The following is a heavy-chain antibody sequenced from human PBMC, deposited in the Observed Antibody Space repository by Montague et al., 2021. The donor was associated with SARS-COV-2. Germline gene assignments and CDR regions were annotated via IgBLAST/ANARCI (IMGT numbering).Heavy chain of an antibody. CDR3: ARGWVAKIPHMDN. V-gene: IGHV6-1*01. CDR2: N. J-gene: IGHJ4*02. D-gene: IGHD5-12*01. Sequence: NDYAVSLKSRITINPDTSKNQFSLQMKSVTPEDTAVYYCARGWVAKIPHMDNWGQGSLVIVSS.